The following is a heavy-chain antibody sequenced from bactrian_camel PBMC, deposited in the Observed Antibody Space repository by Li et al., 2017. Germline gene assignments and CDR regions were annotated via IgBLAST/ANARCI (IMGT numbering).Heavy chain of an antibody. CDR2: IGSDGRT. Sequence: HVQLVESGGGSVQAGGSLRLSCTAREHTYSRYHMAWFRQAPGLEREGVAGIGSDGRTLYADFAKNRFTISRRGPRLYLEMNSLKPEDTAMYYCAADPLVVRFRLLNVDEWDYWGQGTQVTVS. CDR3: AADPLVVRFRLLNVDEWDY. D-gene: IGHD3*01. V-gene: IGHV3S55*01. J-gene: IGHJ4*01. CDR1: EHTYSRYH.